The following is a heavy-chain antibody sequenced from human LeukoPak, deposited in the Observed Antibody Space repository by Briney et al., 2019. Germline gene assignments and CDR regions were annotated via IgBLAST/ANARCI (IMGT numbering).Heavy chain of an antibody. CDR2: IKQGGREK. V-gene: IGHV3-7*03. J-gene: IGHJ6*04. D-gene: IGHD2-15*01. CDR3: ARDFGLRCSGGTCYSVYYYGMDV. CDR1: GFSFSNYA. Sequence: GGALRLSRSAPGFSFSNYAMYCVRQAPGKGVEWGANIKQGGREKYYVDSVKGRVTISRDNAKNSLYLQMNSLRAEDTAVYYCARDFGLRCSGGTCYSVYYYGMDVWGKGTTVTVSS.